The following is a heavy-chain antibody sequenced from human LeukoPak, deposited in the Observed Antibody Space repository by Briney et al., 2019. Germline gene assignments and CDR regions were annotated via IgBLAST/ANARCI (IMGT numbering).Heavy chain of an antibody. Sequence: GGSLRLSCAASGFTFSSYAMSWVRQAPGKGLEWVSAISGSGGSTYYADSVKGRFTISRDNSKNTLYLQMNSLRAEDTAVYYCAKDSRDGYNPALRAFDIWGQGTMVTVSS. D-gene: IGHD5-24*01. CDR2: ISGSGGST. CDR3: AKDSRDGYNPALRAFDI. CDR1: GFTFSSYA. J-gene: IGHJ3*02. V-gene: IGHV3-23*01.